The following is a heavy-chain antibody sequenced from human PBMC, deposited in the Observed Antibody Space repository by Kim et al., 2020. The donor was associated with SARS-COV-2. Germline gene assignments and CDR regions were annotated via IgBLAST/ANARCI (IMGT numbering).Heavy chain of an antibody. V-gene: IGHV1-69*01. J-gene: IGHJ3*02. CDR3: ARVNSGYDFGGAFDI. D-gene: IGHD5-12*01. Sequence: QKFQGTVTITADEATSTAYIELSSLRSEDTAVYYCARVNSGYDFGGAFDIWGQGTMVTVSS.